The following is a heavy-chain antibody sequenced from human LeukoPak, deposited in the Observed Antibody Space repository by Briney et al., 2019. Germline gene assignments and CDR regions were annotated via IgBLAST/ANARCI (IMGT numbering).Heavy chain of an antibody. J-gene: IGHJ4*02. CDR2: INPNSGGT. V-gene: IGHV1-2*02. CDR3: AREVITGTTVDFDY. D-gene: IGHD1-7*01. CDR1: GYTFTGYY. Sequence: ASVKVSCKASGYTFTGYYMHWVRQAPGQGLEWMGWINPNSGGTNYAQKFPGRVAMTRDTSISTAYMELSRLRSDDTAVYYCAREVITGTTVDFDYWGQGTLVTVSS.